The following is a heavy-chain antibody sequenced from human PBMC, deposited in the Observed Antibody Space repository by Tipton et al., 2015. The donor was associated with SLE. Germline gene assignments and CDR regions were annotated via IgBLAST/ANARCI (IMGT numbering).Heavy chain of an antibody. J-gene: IGHJ4*02. V-gene: IGHV4-39*07. CDR2: TYFSGST. Sequence: TLSLTCTVSGGSISSSDDYWGWIRQSPGKELEWIGSTYFSGSTYYNPSLKSRVTTSVDMSKNQFSLKVSSVTAADTAVYYCARGGGPPEPGRIDYWGQGTLVTVSS. CDR1: GGSISSSDDY. D-gene: IGHD3-16*01. CDR3: ARGGGPPEPGRIDY.